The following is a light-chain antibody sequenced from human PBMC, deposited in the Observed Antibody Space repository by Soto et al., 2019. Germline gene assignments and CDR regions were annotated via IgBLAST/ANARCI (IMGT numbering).Light chain of an antibody. Sequence: QAVVTQPPSASGTPGQRVTISCSGSSSNIESNYVYWYQQLPGLAPKLLIYRNDQRPSGVPDRFSGSKSGTSASLAISGLRSEDEADYYCAAWDDSLSALVFGGGTKVTVL. V-gene: IGLV1-47*01. CDR2: RND. CDR1: SSNIESNY. CDR3: AAWDDSLSALV. J-gene: IGLJ3*02.